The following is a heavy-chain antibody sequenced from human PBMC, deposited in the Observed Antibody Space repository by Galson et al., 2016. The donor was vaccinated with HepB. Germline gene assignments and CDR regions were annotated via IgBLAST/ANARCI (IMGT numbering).Heavy chain of an antibody. Sequence: SLRLSCAASGFNFRACGMHWLRQAPGRGLEWVALIWYDGNKTYYADSVKGRFTISRDNSKNILYLQMNSPRAEDTAIYYCAKERGFYASRSFASYDLWGQGTLVTVSS. J-gene: IGHJ5*02. CDR2: IWYDGNKT. CDR1: GFNFRACG. V-gene: IGHV3-33*06. D-gene: IGHD3-10*01. CDR3: AKERGFYASRSFASYDL.